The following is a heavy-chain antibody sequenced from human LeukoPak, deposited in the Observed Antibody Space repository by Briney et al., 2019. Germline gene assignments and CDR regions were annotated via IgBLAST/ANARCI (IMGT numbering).Heavy chain of an antibody. V-gene: IGHV3-21*01. CDR3: ARGARLGELSGTY. J-gene: IGHJ4*02. Sequence: GSLRLSCAASGFTFSSYSMNWVRQAPGKGLEWVSSISSSSSYIYYADSVKGRFTISRDNAKNSLYLQMNSLRAEDTAVYYCARGARLGELSGTYWGQGTLVTVSS. CDR1: GFTFSSYS. CDR2: ISSSSSYI. D-gene: IGHD3-16*02.